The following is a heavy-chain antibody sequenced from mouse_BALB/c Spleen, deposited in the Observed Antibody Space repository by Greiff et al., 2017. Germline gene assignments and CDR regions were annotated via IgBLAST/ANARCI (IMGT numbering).Heavy chain of an antibody. CDR2: INPYNDGT. J-gene: IGHJ3*01. CDR1: GYTFTSYV. D-gene: IGHD2-1*01. Sequence: VQLQQSGPELVKPGASVKMSCKASGYTFTSYVMHWVKQKPGQGLEWIGYINPYNDGTKYNEKFKGKATLTSDKSSSKAYMELSSLTSEDSAVYYCALSDWGGNFLYWGQGTLVTVSA. V-gene: IGHV1-14*01. CDR3: ALSDWGGNFLY.